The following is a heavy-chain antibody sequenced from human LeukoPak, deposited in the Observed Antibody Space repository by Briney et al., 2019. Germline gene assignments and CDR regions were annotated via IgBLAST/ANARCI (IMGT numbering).Heavy chain of an antibody. CDR1: GLTFSNYW. Sequence: GGSLRLSCAASGLTFSNYWMSWVRQAPGKGLEWVASIDQYGRAKYYVDSVRGRFTFSRDNTKNSLHLQMSSLRAEDTAVYYCARADSYGSILDYWGQGTRVTVSS. CDR2: IDQYGRAK. D-gene: IGHD5-18*01. V-gene: IGHV3-7*04. CDR3: ARADSYGSILDY. J-gene: IGHJ4*02.